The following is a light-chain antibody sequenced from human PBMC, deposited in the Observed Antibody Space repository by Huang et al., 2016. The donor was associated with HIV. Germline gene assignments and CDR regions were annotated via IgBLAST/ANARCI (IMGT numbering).Light chain of an antibody. CDR1: QSISSN. Sequence: EIVMTQSPATLSVSPGERATLSCRASQSISSNLAWYQKKPGQAPRLLIYGASTRATGIPARFSGSGSGTEFTLTISSLQSEDFAVYYCQQYSHWPPYTFGQGTKLEIK. CDR3: QQYSHWPPYT. J-gene: IGKJ2*01. V-gene: IGKV3-15*01. CDR2: GAS.